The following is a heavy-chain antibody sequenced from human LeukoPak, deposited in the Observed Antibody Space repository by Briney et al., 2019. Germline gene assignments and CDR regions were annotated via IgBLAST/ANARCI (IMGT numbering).Heavy chain of an antibody. CDR1: GGSISSGGYY. V-gene: IGHV4-31*03. Sequence: SQTLSLTCTVSGGSISSGGYYWSWIRQHPGKGLEWIGYIYYSGSTYYNPSLKSRVTISVDTSKNQFSLKLSSVTAADTAVYYCARDPGKYSSSWYGDDAFDIWGQGTMVTVSS. CDR2: IYYSGST. CDR3: ARDPGKYSSSWYGDDAFDI. D-gene: IGHD6-13*01. J-gene: IGHJ3*02.